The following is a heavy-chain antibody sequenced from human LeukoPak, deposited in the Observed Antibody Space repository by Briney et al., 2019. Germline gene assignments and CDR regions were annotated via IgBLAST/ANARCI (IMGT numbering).Heavy chain of an antibody. V-gene: IGHV3-48*04. D-gene: IGHD1-14*01. Sequence: PGGSLRLSCAASGFTFSSYSMNWVRQAPGKGLEWVSYISSSSSTIYYADSVKGRFTISRDNAKNSLYLQMNSLRAEDTAVYYCARERTDHERWFDPWGQGTLVTVSS. J-gene: IGHJ5*02. CDR1: GFTFSSYS. CDR2: ISSSSSTI. CDR3: ARERTDHERWFDP.